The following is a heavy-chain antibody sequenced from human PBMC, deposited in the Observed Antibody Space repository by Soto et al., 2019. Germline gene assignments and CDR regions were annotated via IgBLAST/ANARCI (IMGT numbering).Heavy chain of an antibody. V-gene: IGHV1-69*13. CDR3: AIPRWFGKNYYYYYGMDV. Sequence: GASVKVSCKASGGTFSSYAISWVRQAPGQGLEWMGGIIPIFGTANYAQKFQGRVTITADESTSTAYMELSSLRSEDTAVYYCAIPRWFGKNYYYYYGMDVWGQGTTVTVSS. J-gene: IGHJ6*02. CDR1: GGTFSSYA. D-gene: IGHD3-10*01. CDR2: IIPIFGTA.